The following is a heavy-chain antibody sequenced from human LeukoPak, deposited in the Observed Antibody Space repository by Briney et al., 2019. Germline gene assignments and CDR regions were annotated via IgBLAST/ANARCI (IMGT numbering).Heavy chain of an antibody. Sequence: PGGSLRLSCDASGFNIYTYTMYWVRQAPGKGLEWVSYISSSGSTIYYADSVKGRFTISRDNAKNSLYLQMNSLRAEDTAVYYCAELGITMIGGVWGKGTTVTISS. V-gene: IGHV3-48*03. D-gene: IGHD3-10*02. J-gene: IGHJ6*04. CDR1: GFNIYTYT. CDR3: AELGITMIGGV. CDR2: ISSSGSTI.